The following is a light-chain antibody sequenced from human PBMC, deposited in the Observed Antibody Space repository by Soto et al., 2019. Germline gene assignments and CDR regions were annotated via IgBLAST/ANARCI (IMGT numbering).Light chain of an antibody. CDR3: QQLNGYLALT. V-gene: IGKV1-9*01. CDR2: DAS. Sequence: DIQLTQSPSLLSASVGDRVTITCRASQGISSYLAWYQQKPGKAPKLLIYDASTLERGVPSRFSGSGSWTEFTLTISSLQPEDFATYYCQQLNGYLALTFGGGTTVEIK. CDR1: QGISSY. J-gene: IGKJ4*01.